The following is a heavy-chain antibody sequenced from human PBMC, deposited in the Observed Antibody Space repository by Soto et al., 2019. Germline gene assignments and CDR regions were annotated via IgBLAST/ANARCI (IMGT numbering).Heavy chain of an antibody. J-gene: IGHJ5*02. CDR3: ARGSPSSSRLGWLDP. V-gene: IGHV1-46*01. Sequence: ASVKVSCKASGYTFIRYSMSWVRQAPGRARDCKEMTDPDVGSTACSQKYQGRPTMTTDTSTTTFYMELIRLRSEDTAMYYCARGSPSSSRLGWLDPWGQGTLVTVS. D-gene: IGHD2-2*01. CDR1: GYTFIRYS. CDR2: TDPDVGST.